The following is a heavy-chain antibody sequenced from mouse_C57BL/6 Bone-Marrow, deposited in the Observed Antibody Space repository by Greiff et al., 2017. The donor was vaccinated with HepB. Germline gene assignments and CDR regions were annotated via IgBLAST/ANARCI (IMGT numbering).Heavy chain of an antibody. CDR3: TGSWDLDY. V-gene: IGHV6-3*01. Sequence: EVNLVESGGGLVQPGGSMKLSCVASGFTFSNYWMNWVRQSPEKGLEWVAQIRLKSDNYATHYAESVKGRFTISRDDSKSSVYLQMNNLRAEDTGIYYCTGSWDLDYWGQGTTLTVSS. CDR2: IRLKSDNYAT. J-gene: IGHJ2*01. D-gene: IGHD4-1*01. CDR1: GFTFSNYW.